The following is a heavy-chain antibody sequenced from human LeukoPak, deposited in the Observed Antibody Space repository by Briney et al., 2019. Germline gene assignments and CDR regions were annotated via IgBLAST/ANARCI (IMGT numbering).Heavy chain of an antibody. D-gene: IGHD1-26*01. CDR1: GFIFSTYG. J-gene: IGHJ4*02. Sequence: PGGSLRLSCAASGFIFSTYGMHWVRQAPGKGLEWVAFIRYDGANKYYADSVKGRFTISRDNSKNTLYLQMNSLRAEDTAVYYCARDSTGAGHAYFDYWGQGTLVTVSS. V-gene: IGHV3-30*02. CDR3: ARDSTGAGHAYFDY. CDR2: IRYDGANK.